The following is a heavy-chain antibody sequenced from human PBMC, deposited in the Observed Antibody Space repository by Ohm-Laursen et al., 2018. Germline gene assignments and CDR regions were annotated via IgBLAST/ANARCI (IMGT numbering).Heavy chain of an antibody. J-gene: IGHJ2*01. CDR3: ARGRVIGYFDL. D-gene: IGHD2-21*01. CDR2: ISSSSSYI. V-gene: IGHV3-21*01. Sequence: SLRLSCAASGFTFSRYSMNWVRQAPGKGLEWVSSISSSSSYIYYADSVKGRFTISRDNAKNSLYLQMNSLRAEDTAVYYCARGRVIGYFDLWGRGTLVTVSS. CDR1: GFTFSRYS.